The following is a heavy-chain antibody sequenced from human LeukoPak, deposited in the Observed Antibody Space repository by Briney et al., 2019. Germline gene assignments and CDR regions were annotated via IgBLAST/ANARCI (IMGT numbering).Heavy chain of an antibody. CDR2: ISYDGSKK. Sequence: PGGSLRLSCAAAGFIFSSYSMHWVRQAPGKGLEWVAVISYDGSKKYYPESVRGRFTISRDNSKNTLFLQMNSLRAEDTAVYYCATTAGGYSGYTEFHYYGMDVWGQGTTVTVSS. V-gene: IGHV3-30*03. J-gene: IGHJ6*02. D-gene: IGHD5-12*01. CDR3: ATTAGGYSGYTEFHYYGMDV. CDR1: GFIFSSYS.